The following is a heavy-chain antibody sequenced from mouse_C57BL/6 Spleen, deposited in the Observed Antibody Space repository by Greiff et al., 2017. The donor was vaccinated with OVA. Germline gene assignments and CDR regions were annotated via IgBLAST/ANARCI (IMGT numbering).Heavy chain of an antibody. CDR3: ARAGYYGSSYPYYAMDY. Sequence: VQLQESGPELVKPGASVKISCKASGYTFTDYYINWVKQRPGQGLEWIGWIFPGSGSTYYNEKFKGKATLTVDKSSSTAYMLLSSLTSEDSAVYFCARAGYYGSSYPYYAMDYWGQGTSVTVSS. CDR2: IFPGSGST. CDR1: GYTFTDYY. V-gene: IGHV1-75*01. D-gene: IGHD1-1*01. J-gene: IGHJ4*01.